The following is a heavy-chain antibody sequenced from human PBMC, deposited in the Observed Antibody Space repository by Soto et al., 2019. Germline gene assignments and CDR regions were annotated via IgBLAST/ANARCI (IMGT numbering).Heavy chain of an antibody. V-gene: IGHV1-69*13. CDR2: IIPIFGTA. J-gene: IGHJ6*02. CDR3: ARDLSDMVRGVPPNYYYYGMDV. D-gene: IGHD3-10*01. CDR1: GGTFSSYA. Sequence: SVKVSCKASGGTFSSYAISWVRQAPGQGLEWMGVIIPIFGTANYAQKFQGRVTITADESTSTAYMELSSLRSEDTAVYYCARDLSDMVRGVPPNYYYYGMDVWGQGTTVTVSS.